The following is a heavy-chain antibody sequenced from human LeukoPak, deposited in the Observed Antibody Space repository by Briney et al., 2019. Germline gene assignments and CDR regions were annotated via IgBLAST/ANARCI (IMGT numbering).Heavy chain of an antibody. J-gene: IGHJ4*02. CDR1: GYSFTSYW. Sequence: GESLKTSCKGSGYSFTSYWIGWVRQMPGKGLEWMGIIYPGDSDTRYSPSFQGQVTISADKSISTAYLQWSSLKASDTAMYYCASDYYDSSGYPTRWGQGTLVTVSS. CDR3: ASDYYDSSGYPTR. D-gene: IGHD3-22*01. V-gene: IGHV5-51*01. CDR2: IYPGDSDT.